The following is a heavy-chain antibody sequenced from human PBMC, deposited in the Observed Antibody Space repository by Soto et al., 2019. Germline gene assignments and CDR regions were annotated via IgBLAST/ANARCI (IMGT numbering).Heavy chain of an antibody. J-gene: IGHJ4*02. CDR3: ARAGYTYAFDF. V-gene: IGHV3-74*01. Sequence: EVQLVESGGDLVQPGGSLRLSCAASGFTFRNFWMHWVRQSPGKGLVWVSRVNTDGTGTTYADSVKGRFTISRDNAKNTLFLEMNSLRVEDTAVYFCARAGYTYAFDFWGQGTLVTVSS. D-gene: IGHD5-18*01. CDR1: GFTFRNFW. CDR2: VNTDGTGT.